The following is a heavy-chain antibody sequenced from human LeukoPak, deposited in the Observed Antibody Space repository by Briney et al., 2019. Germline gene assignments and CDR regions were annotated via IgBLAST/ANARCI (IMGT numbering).Heavy chain of an antibody. D-gene: IGHD3-9*01. J-gene: IGHJ4*02. Sequence: PGGSLRLSCAASGFTFSSYEMNWVRQAPGKGLEWVSYISSSGATIYYADSVKGRFTTSRDNAKNSLFLQMNSLRAEDTAVYYCAKDEKYDILTGYSIHWGQGTLVTVSS. CDR3: AKDEKYDILTGYSIH. V-gene: IGHV3-48*03. CDR2: ISSSGATI. CDR1: GFTFSSYE.